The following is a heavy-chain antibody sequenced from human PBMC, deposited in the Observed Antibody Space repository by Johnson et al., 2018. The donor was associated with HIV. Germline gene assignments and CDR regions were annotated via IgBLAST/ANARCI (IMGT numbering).Heavy chain of an antibody. V-gene: IGHV3-30*18. CDR1: GLTFSNYG. CDR2: ISHDGWNK. D-gene: IGHD3-22*01. J-gene: IGHJ3*02. Sequence: QMQLVESGGGLVQPGRSLRLSCEASGLTFSNYGMHWVRQAPGKGLEWVAGISHDGWNKHSADSVKGRFTISRDNSKNTLYLQMNSLSPDDTAVYYCAKEYRKLYDGSSYLFPDVVDIWGQGTMVTVSS. CDR3: AKEYRKLYDGSSYLFPDVVDI.